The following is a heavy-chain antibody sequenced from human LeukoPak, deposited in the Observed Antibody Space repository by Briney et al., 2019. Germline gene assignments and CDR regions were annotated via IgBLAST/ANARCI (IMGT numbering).Heavy chain of an antibody. CDR3: GGVPNHLPPYHYMDV. CDR1: GYSISSGYY. V-gene: IGHV4-38-2*01. CDR2: ISQSGGS. J-gene: IGHJ6*03. Sequence: SETLSLTCAVSGYSISSGYYWGWIRQSPGRGLEWIGSISQSGGSSYNPSLKSRVTISVDTSKNQFSLNVRSVTASDTAVYFCGGVPNHLPPYHYMDVWGKGTTVIVSS.